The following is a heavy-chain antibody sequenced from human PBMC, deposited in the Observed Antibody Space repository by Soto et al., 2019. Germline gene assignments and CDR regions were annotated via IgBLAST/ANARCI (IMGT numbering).Heavy chain of an antibody. CDR2: IHGGGGAT. CDR3: AKFEGHPLEYWYLDF. D-gene: IGHD1-1*01. Sequence: PGGSLRLSCAASVFTFSAYAMGWVRQAPGKGLEWVSTIHGGGGATHYADSVKGRFTISRDDSKNTLYAQMNSLRAEDTAVYYCAKFEGHPLEYWYLDFWGRGTLVTVSS. J-gene: IGHJ2*01. CDR1: VFTFSAYA. V-gene: IGHV3-23*01.